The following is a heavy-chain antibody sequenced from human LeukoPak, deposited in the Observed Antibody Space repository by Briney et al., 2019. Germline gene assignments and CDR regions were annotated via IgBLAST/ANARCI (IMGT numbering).Heavy chain of an antibody. Sequence: ASVKVSCKASGYTFTSYAMHWVRQAPAQRLEWMGWINAGNGNTKNSQEFQGRVTITSDTSASTAYMELNSLRSEEMAVYYCARGPTGYYQLDYWGQGTLVTVSS. CDR3: ARGPTGYYQLDY. J-gene: IGHJ4*02. D-gene: IGHD1-26*01. V-gene: IGHV1-3*03. CDR1: GYTFTSYA. CDR2: INAGNGNT.